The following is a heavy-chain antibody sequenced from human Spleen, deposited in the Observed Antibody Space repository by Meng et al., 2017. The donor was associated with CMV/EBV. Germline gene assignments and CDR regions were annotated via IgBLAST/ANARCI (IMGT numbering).Heavy chain of an antibody. D-gene: IGHD5-18*01. V-gene: IGHV1-69*05. J-gene: IGHJ4*02. Sequence: GNLSSYGVRWVRQAPGKGLEWVGGIIPMFGATDYSQDFQGRVTITTDEITTTVHMELSSLKSEDTAIYYCATEKPLDTLSVRLFDYWGQGTLVTVSS. CDR2: IIPMFGAT. CDR1: GNLSSYG. CDR3: ATEKPLDTLSVRLFDY.